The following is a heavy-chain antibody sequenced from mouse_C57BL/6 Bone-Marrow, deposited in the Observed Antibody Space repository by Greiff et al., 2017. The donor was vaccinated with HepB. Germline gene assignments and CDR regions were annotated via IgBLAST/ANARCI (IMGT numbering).Heavy chain of an antibody. CDR2: IYPSDSET. V-gene: IGHV1-61*01. J-gene: IGHJ1*03. CDR1: GYTFTSYW. Sequence: VQLQQPGAELVRPGSSVKLSCKASGYTFTSYWMDWVKQRPGRGLEWIGNIYPSDSETHYNQKFKDKATLTVDKSSSTAYMQLSSLTSEDSAVYYCARGGLGTMVTHWYFDVWGTGTTVTVSS. CDR3: ARGGLGTMVTHWYFDV. D-gene: IGHD2-2*01.